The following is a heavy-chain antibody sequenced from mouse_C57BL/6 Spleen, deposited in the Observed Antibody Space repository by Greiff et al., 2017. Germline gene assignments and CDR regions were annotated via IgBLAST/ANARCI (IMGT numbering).Heavy chain of an antibody. CDR1: GYTFTSYW. Sequence: QVQLQQPGAELVKPGASVKLSCKASGYTFTSYWMQWVKQRPGQGLEWIGEIDPSDSYTNYNQKFKGKATLTVDTSSSTAYMQLSSLTSEDSAVYYCARSDGNYYYLDYWGQGTTLTVSS. V-gene: IGHV1-50*01. CDR3: ARSDGNYYYLDY. CDR2: IDPSDSYT. D-gene: IGHD2-1*01. J-gene: IGHJ2*01.